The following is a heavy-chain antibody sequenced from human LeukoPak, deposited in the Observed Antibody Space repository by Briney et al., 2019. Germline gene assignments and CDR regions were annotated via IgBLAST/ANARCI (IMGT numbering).Heavy chain of an antibody. D-gene: IGHD3-9*01. Sequence: SETLSLTCTVSGGSISSYYWSWIRQPAGKGLEWIGRIYTSGSTNYNPSLKSRVTMSVDTSKNQFSPKLSSVTAADTAVYYCAREGNDILTGYYGYYYMDVWGKGTTVTISS. CDR3: AREGNDILTGYYGYYYMDV. J-gene: IGHJ6*03. CDR2: IYTSGST. V-gene: IGHV4-4*07. CDR1: GGSISSYY.